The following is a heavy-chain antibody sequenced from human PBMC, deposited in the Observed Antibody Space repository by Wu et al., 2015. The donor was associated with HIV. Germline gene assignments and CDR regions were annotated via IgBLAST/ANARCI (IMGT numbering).Heavy chain of an antibody. J-gene: IGHJ4*02. CDR3: ARPRFSGNYHLDY. CDR2: INPNSGGT. D-gene: IGHD1-26*01. CDR1: GYNFSGYY. Sequence: QVQLVQSGAEVKKPGASVKVSCKASGYNFSGYYMHWLRQAPGQGLEWMGWINPNSGGTNYAQTFQGRVTLTRDTSISTAYMELSSLRSDDTAVYFCARPRFSGNYHLDYWGQGTWSPSPQ. V-gene: IGHV1-2*02.